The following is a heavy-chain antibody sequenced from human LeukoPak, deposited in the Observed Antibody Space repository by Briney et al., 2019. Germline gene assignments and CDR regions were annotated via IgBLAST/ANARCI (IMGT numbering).Heavy chain of an antibody. CDR1: GYTFTSYA. D-gene: IGHD5-12*01. V-gene: IGHV1-3*01. CDR2: INAGNGNT. CDR3: ARVGYRGVAIRSFDY. Sequence: GASVKVSCKASGYTFTSYAMHWVRQAPGQRLEWMGWINAGNGNTKYSQKFQGRVTITRDTSASTAYMELSSLRSEDTAVYYCARVGYRGVAIRSFDYWGPGTLVTVSS. J-gene: IGHJ4*02.